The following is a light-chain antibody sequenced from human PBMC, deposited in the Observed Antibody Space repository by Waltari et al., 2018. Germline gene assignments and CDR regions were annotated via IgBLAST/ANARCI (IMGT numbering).Light chain of an antibody. CDR3: NSRDSNGNPFV. V-gene: IGLV3-19*01. J-gene: IGLJ1*01. Sequence: SSELTQDPAVSVALGQTVRITCHGDSLRHYYANWYRQKPGQAPLLVMYGKNNRPSGIPDRFSGSYSGDTASLTITGAQAEDEADYYCNSRDSNGNPFVFGPATKVTVL. CDR2: GKN. CDR1: SLRHYY.